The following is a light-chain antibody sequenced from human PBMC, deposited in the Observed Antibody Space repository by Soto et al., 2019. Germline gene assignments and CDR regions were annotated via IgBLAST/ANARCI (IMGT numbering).Light chain of an antibody. CDR3: MQGTHWPPT. J-gene: IGKJ1*01. Sequence: DVVMTQSPLSLPVTLGQPASISCRSSQSLVYSDGNTSLNWFQQRPGQSPRRLIYKVSNRDSGVPDRFSGSGPGTDFTLKISRVEAEDVGVYYCMQGTHWPPTFGQGTKVEIK. CDR1: QSLVYSDGNTS. V-gene: IGKV2-30*01. CDR2: KVS.